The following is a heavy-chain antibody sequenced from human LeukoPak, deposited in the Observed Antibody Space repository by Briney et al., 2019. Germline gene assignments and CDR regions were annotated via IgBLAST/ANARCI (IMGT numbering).Heavy chain of an antibody. CDR3: ARPRQYSSSWADAFDI. Sequence: ASVKVSCKTSGYTFSRYAISWVRQAPGQGLEWMGWINTNTGNPTYAQGFTGRFVFSLDTSVSTAYLQISSLKAEDTAVYYCARPRQYSSSWADAFDIWGQGTMVTVSS. J-gene: IGHJ3*02. CDR2: INTNTGNP. D-gene: IGHD6-13*01. CDR1: GYTFSRYA. V-gene: IGHV7-4-1*02.